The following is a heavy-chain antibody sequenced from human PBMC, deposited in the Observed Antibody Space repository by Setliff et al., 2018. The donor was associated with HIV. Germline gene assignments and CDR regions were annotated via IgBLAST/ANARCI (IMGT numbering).Heavy chain of an antibody. Sequence: GGSLRLSCAASGFTFSTYWMSWVRQAPGKGLEWVASIKQDGSEKYYVDSVKGRFTISRDNAKNSLYLQMNSLRAEDTAVYYCARADYTKYLLDAFDVWGQGTMVTVSS. J-gene: IGHJ3*01. CDR1: GFTFSTYW. V-gene: IGHV3-7*01. D-gene: IGHD2-2*02. CDR2: IKQDGSEK. CDR3: ARADYTKYLLDAFDV.